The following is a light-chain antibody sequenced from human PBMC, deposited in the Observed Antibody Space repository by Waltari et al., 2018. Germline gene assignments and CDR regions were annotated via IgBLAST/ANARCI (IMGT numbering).Light chain of an antibody. CDR1: SSDVGGYIY. CDR2: DVH. V-gene: IGLV2-14*03. CDR3: TSYTRSSTYV. J-gene: IGLJ1*01. Sequence: QSALTQPASVSGSLGQSITISCTGTSSDVGGYIYVPWYQQHPGKAPKLMIYDVHIRPSGVSDRFSGSKSGNTASLTISGLQSEDEADYYCTSYTRSSTYVFGTGTKVTVL.